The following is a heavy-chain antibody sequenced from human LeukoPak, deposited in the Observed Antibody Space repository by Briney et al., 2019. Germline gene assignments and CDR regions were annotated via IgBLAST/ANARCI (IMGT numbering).Heavy chain of an antibody. V-gene: IGHV1-18*04. CDR3: ARVPNPRNTYGYNDK. CDR2: ISGYNGHT. Sequence: ASVQVSCTASGYAFSDHGVNWVRQAPGQGREWMVWISGYNGHTSYAQKFQGRVMVTTDRSTNTAYLELRSLRSDDTAVYYCARVPNPRNTYGYNDKWGQGTLVTVSS. J-gene: IGHJ4*02. D-gene: IGHD5-18*01. CDR1: GYAFSDHG.